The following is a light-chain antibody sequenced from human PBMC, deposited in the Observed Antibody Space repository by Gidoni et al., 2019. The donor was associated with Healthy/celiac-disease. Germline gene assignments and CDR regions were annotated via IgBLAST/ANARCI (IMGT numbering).Light chain of an antibody. Sequence: EIVLTHSPATLSLSPWETATLSCRASASVSTYLAWYQQKPGQAPRLLIYDASHRANDIPARFSGSGSATDVTLTTSSLEHDDFAVYYCQQRRDWRLLSFGGGTKVEIK. CDR2: DAS. V-gene: IGKV3-11*01. J-gene: IGKJ4*01. CDR1: ASVSTY. CDR3: QQRRDWRLLS.